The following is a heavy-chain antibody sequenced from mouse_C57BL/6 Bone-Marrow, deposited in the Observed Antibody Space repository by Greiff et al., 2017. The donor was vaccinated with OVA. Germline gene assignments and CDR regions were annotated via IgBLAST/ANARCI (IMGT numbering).Heavy chain of an antibody. V-gene: IGHV2-3*01. CDR3: AKLCWLLRVSPIYAMDY. CDR1: GFSLTSYG. D-gene: IGHD2-3*01. CDR2: IWGDGST. J-gene: IGHJ4*01. Sequence: VKLMESGPGLVAPSQSLSITCTVSGFSLTSYGVSWVRQPPGKGLEWLGVIWGDGSTNYNSALISRLSISKDNSKSQVFLKLNSLQTDDTATYYCAKLCWLLRVSPIYAMDYWGQGTSVTVSS.